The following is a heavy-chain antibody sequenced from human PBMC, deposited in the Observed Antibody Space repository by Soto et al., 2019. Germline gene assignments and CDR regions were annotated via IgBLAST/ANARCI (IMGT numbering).Heavy chain of an antibody. D-gene: IGHD2-2*01. Sequence: SETLSLTCAVYGGSFSGYYWSWIRQPPGKGLEWIGEINHSGSTNYNPSLKSRVTISVDTSKNQFSLKLSSVTAADTAVYYCATGPLYCSSTSCYFDYWGQGTLVTV. V-gene: IGHV4-34*01. CDR1: GGSFSGYY. J-gene: IGHJ4*02. CDR2: INHSGST. CDR3: ATGPLYCSSTSCYFDY.